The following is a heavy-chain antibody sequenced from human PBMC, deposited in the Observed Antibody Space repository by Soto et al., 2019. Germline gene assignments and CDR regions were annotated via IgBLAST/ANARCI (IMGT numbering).Heavy chain of an antibody. D-gene: IGHD6-6*01. CDR1: GYTFTSYG. CDR3: ARDQKKRPNYYYGMDV. CDR2: ISAYNGNT. Sequence: QVQLVQSGAEVKKPGASVKVSCKASGYTFTSYGISWVRQAPGQGLEWMGWISAYNGNTNYAQKLQGRVTMTTDTSTSTAYMELRSLRSDDTDVYYCARDQKKRPNYYYGMDVWGRGTTVTVSS. V-gene: IGHV1-18*04. J-gene: IGHJ6*02.